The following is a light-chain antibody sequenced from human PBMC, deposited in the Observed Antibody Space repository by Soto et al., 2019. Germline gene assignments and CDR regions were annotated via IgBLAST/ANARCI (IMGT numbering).Light chain of an antibody. CDR2: AAS. V-gene: IGKV1-17*03. Sequence: DIQMTQSPSAMSASVGDRVTITCRASQDISNYLVWFQQKPGEVPRRLIYAASTLQSGVPSRFSGSGSGTEFTLTISSLQPEDLATYYCLQHNTFPRTFDQGTKVELE. J-gene: IGKJ1*01. CDR3: LQHNTFPRT. CDR1: QDISNY.